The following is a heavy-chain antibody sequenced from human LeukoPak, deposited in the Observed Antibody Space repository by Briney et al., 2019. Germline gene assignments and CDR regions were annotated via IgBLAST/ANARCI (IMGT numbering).Heavy chain of an antibody. V-gene: IGHV3-30*02. D-gene: IGHD3-9*01. CDR1: GFTFSSYG. J-gene: IGHJ4*02. Sequence: PGGSLRLSCAASGFTFSSYGMHWVRQAPGKGLEWVAFIRYDGSNKYYADSVKGRFTISRDNSKNTLHLQMNSLRAEDTAVYYCAKDFRGITISYYFDYWGQGTLVTVSS. CDR2: IRYDGSNK. CDR3: AKDFRGITISYYFDY.